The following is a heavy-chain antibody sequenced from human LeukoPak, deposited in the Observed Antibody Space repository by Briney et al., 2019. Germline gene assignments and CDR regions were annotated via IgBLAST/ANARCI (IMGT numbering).Heavy chain of an antibody. CDR2: IYYSGST. Sequence: SETLSLTCTVSGVSISSYYWSWIRQPPGKGLEWIGYIYYSGSTNYNPSLKSRVTISVDTSKNQFSLKLSSVTAADTALYYCARVRDYYYGMDVWGQGTTVTVSS. CDR3: ARVRDYYYGMDV. V-gene: IGHV4-59*01. CDR1: GVSISSYY. J-gene: IGHJ6*02.